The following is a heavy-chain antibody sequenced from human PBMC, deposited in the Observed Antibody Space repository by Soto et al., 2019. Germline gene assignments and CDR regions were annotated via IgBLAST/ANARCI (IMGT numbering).Heavy chain of an antibody. V-gene: IGHV3-7*01. J-gene: IGHJ6*02. CDR2: INQDGSEK. D-gene: IGHD7-27*01. CDR1: GFTVSSTY. Sequence: PGGSLRLSCAASGFTVSSTYMSWVRQAPGKGLEWVANINQDGSEKYYADSVKGRFTISRDNSKNTLYLQMNSLRAEDTAVYYCAKDLLGPGRAYGMDVWGQGTTVTVSS. CDR3: AKDLLGPGRAYGMDV.